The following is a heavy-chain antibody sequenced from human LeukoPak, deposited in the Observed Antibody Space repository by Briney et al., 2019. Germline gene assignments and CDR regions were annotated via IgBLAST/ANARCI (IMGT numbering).Heavy chain of an antibody. V-gene: IGHV3-11*01. Sequence: GGSLRLSCAASGFTFSDYYMSWIRQAPGKGLEWVSYISSSGSTIYHADSVKGRFTISRDNAKNSLYLQMSSLRAEDTAVYYCARAHRRNIVVVVAAQYVLGYWGQGTLVTVSS. J-gene: IGHJ4*02. CDR1: GFTFSDYY. D-gene: IGHD2-15*01. CDR3: ARAHRRNIVVVVAAQYVLGY. CDR2: ISSSGSTI.